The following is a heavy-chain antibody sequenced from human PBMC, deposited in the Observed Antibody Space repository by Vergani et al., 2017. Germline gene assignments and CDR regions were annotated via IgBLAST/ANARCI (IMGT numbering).Heavy chain of an antibody. V-gene: IGHV2-5*01. CDR3: AHRYYDFWSGYYKVRAAAEYFQH. CDR1: GFSLSTSGVG. D-gene: IGHD3-3*01. Sequence: QITLKESGPTLVKPTQTLTLTCTFSGFSLSTSGVGVGWIRQPPGKALEWLALIYWNDDKRYSPSLKSRLTITKDTSKNQVVLTMTNMEPVDTATYYCAHRYYDFWSGYYKVRAAAEYFQHWGQGTLVTVSS. CDR2: IYWNDDK. J-gene: IGHJ1*01.